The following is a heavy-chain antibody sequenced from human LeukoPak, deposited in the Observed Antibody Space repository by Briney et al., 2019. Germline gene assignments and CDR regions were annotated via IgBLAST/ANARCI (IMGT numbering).Heavy chain of an antibody. J-gene: IGHJ4*02. CDR2: INHSGST. D-gene: IGHD3-10*01. V-gene: IGHV4-34*01. CDR1: GGSFSGYY. Sequence: SETLSLTCAVYGGSFSGYYWSWIRQPPGKGLEWIGEINHSGSTNYNPSLKSRVTISVDTSKNQFSLKLSSVTAADTAVYYCARGRKEDYGSSHEAPYWGQGTLVTVSS. CDR3: ARGRKEDYGSSHEAPY.